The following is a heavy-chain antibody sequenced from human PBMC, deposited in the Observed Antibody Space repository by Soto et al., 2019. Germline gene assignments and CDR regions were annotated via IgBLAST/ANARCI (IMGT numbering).Heavy chain of an antibody. J-gene: IGHJ4*01. CDR1: GGSISSGGYY. CDR2: ISYSGST. CDR3: ARGVLH. Sequence: QVQLQESGPGLVQPSQTLSLTCTVSGGSISSGGYYWSWIRQHPGTGLKWIGHISYSGSTYYNTSLKSRVTISVDTSRNRFSLIVNSVTAADTAVYYCARGVLHWGQGTLVTVSS. V-gene: IGHV4-31*03.